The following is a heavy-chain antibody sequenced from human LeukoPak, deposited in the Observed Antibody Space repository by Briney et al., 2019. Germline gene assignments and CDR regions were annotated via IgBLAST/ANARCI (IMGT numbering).Heavy chain of an antibody. CDR2: IYYSGST. V-gene: IGHV4-39*01. D-gene: IGHD3-16*02. CDR1: GGSISSSSYY. J-gene: IGHJ4*02. Sequence: SETLSLTCTVSGGSISSSSYYWDWIRQPPGKGLEWIGSIYYSGSTYYNPSLKSRVTISVDTSKNQFSLKLSSVTAADTAVYYCARGSNYDYVWGSYLWGQGTLVTVSS. CDR3: ARGSNYDYVWGSYL.